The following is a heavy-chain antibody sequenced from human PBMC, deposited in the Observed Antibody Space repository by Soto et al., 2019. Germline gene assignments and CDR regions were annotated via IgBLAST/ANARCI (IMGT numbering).Heavy chain of an antibody. J-gene: IGHJ6*02. V-gene: IGHV3-48*03. CDR3: ARDTSPATGFYYYYGMDV. D-gene: IGHD3-9*01. Sequence: GGSLRLSCAASGFTFSSYEMSWVRQAPGKGLEWVSYISSSGSTIYYADSVKGRFTISRDNAKNSLYLQMNSLRAEDTAVYYCARDTSPATGFYYYYGMDVWGQGTTVTVSS. CDR1: GFTFSSYE. CDR2: ISSSGSTI.